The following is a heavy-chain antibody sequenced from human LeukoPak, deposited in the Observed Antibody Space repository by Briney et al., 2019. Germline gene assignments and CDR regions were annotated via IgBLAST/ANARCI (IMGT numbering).Heavy chain of an antibody. J-gene: IGHJ5*02. CDR1: GGSISSYY. D-gene: IGHD2-2*02. CDR2: IYYSGST. Sequence: SETLSLTCTVSGGSISSYYWSWIRQPPGKGLEWIGYIYYSGSTNYNPSLKSRVTISVDTSKNQFSLKLSSVTAADTAVYYCARARYCSSTSRYTGHNWFDPWGQGTLVTVSS. CDR3: ARARYCSSTSRYTGHNWFDP. V-gene: IGHV4-59*01.